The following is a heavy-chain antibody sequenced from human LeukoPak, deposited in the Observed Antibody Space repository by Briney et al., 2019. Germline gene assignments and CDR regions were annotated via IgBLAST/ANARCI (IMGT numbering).Heavy chain of an antibody. D-gene: IGHD3-10*01. CDR1: GGTFSSYA. J-gene: IGHJ4*02. CDR3: ARVTDSMIRGVPY. Sequence: SVKVSCKASGGTFSSYAISWVRQAPGQGLEWMGGIIPIFGTANYAQKFQGRVTITTDESTSTAYMELRSLRSDDTAVYYCARVTDSMIRGVPYWGQGTLVTVSS. V-gene: IGHV1-69*05. CDR2: IIPIFGTA.